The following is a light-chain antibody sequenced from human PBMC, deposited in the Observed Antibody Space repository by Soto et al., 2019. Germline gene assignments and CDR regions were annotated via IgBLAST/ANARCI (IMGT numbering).Light chain of an antibody. CDR2: KAS. V-gene: IGKV1-5*03. J-gene: IGKJ1*01. CDR1: QSINTW. Sequence: DIQMTQSPSTLFASVGDRVTITCRASQSINTWLAWYQLKPGRAPKLLISKASTLESGVSSRFSGSGSGTEFTLTISSLQPDDFATYYCQQYQTYSQFGQGTKVEIK. CDR3: QQYQTYSQ.